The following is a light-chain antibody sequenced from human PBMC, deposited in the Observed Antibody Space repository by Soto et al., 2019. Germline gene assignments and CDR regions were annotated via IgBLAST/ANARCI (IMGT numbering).Light chain of an antibody. J-gene: IGKJ2*01. Sequence: DIQMTQSPSTLSASVGDRVTITCRASQSINSWLAWYQQKPGKAPKLLIYKASSLESGVPSRFSGSGSGTEFTLTISSLQPDDFATYYCQQYKSLYTFGQGTKLEIK. V-gene: IGKV1-5*03. CDR2: KAS. CDR3: QQYKSLYT. CDR1: QSINSW.